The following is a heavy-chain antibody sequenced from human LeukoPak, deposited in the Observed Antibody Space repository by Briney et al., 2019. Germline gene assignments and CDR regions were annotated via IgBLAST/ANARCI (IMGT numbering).Heavy chain of an antibody. D-gene: IGHD5-24*01. V-gene: IGHV3-30*18. CDR2: ISYDGSNK. CDR1: GFTFSSYG. J-gene: IGHJ4*02. CDR3: AKVPLEMATTTFDY. Sequence: GGSLGLSCAASGFTFSSYGMHWVRQAPGKGLEWVAVISYDGSNKYYADSVKGRFTISRDNSKNTLYLQMNSLRAEDTAVYYCAKVPLEMATTTFDYWGQGTLVTVSS.